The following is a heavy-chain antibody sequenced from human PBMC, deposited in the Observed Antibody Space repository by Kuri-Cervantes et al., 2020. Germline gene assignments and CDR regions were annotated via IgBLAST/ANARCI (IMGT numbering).Heavy chain of an antibody. CDR3: ARAWSWGWDY. Sequence: GESLKISCAASGFTFSSFGMHWVRQAPGKGLEWVAVIRYDGNNKYYANSVEGRFTISRDNAEKSLFLQMNSLRAEDTAIYYCARAWSWGWDYWGQGTLVTVSS. CDR2: IRYDGNNK. J-gene: IGHJ4*02. V-gene: IGHV3-33*08. CDR1: GFTFSSFG. D-gene: IGHD7-27*01.